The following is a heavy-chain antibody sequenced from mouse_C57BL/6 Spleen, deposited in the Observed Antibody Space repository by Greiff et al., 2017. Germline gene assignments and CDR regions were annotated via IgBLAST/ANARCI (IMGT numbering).Heavy chain of an antibody. V-gene: IGHV1-31*01. Sequence: EVHLVESGPELVKPGASVKISCKASGYSFTGYYMHWVKQSHGNILDWIGYIYPYNGVSSYNQKFKGKATLTVDKSSSTAYMALRSLTSEDSAVYYCARGLLFYAIDYWGQGTSVTVSS. J-gene: IGHJ4*01. CDR1: GYSFTGYY. D-gene: IGHD1-1*02. CDR3: ARGLLFYAIDY. CDR2: IYPYNGVS.